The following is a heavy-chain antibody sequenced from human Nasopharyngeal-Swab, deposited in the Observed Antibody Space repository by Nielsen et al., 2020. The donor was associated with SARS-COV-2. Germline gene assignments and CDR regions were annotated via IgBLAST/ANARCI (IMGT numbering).Heavy chain of an antibody. D-gene: IGHD5-18*01. Sequence: RQAPGKGLEWIGYIYYSGSTYYNPSLKSRVTISVDTSKNQFSLKLSSVTAADTAVYYCARGRVQLWFDPILFDAFDIWGQGTMVTV. CDR2: IYYSGST. J-gene: IGHJ3*02. CDR3: ARGRVQLWFDPILFDAFDI. V-gene: IGHV4-31*02.